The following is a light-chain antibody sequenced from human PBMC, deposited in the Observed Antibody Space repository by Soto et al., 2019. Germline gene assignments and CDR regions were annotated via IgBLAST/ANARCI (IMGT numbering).Light chain of an antibody. CDR2: DTS. Sequence: EIVLTQSPATLSLSPGEGATLSCRASQSVSRYLAWYQQKPGQAPRLLIYDTSNRAIGIPARFSGSGSGTDFTLTISSLEPEDSAVYYCQQRTNLHLFTFGPGTKVDIK. CDR3: QQRTNLHLFT. CDR1: QSVSRY. V-gene: IGKV3-11*01. J-gene: IGKJ3*01.